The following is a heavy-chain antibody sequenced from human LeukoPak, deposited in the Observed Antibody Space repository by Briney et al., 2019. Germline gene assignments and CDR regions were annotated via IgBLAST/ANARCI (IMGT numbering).Heavy chain of an antibody. CDR1: GFTVNSHY. Sequence: PGGSLRLSCAVSGFTVNSHYLSWVRQAPGKGLEWVSVIYSGNTTYYADSVKGRFTISRHNSQNTLNLQMNSLRSEDTAIYYCARALRARTAFDIWGQGTMVSVSS. CDR3: ARALRARTAFDI. V-gene: IGHV3-53*04. J-gene: IGHJ3*02. CDR2: IYSGNTT.